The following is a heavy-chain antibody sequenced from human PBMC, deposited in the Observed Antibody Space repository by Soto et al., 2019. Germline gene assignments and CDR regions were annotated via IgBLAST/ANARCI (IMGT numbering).Heavy chain of an antibody. J-gene: IGHJ5*02. Sequence: LETLSLTCAVSVGSISSSNWWSLVRQPPGKGLEWIGEIYHSGSTNYNPSLKSRVTISVDKSKNQFSLQLSSVTAADTAVYYCARGKRLLRYFDWLSGGFDPWGQGTLVTVSA. CDR1: VGSISSSNW. V-gene: IGHV4-4*02. D-gene: IGHD3-9*01. CDR2: IYHSGST. CDR3: ARGKRLLRYFDWLSGGFDP.